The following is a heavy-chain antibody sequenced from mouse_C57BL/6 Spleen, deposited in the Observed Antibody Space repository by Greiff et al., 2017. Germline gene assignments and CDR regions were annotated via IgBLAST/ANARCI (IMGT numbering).Heavy chain of an antibody. CDR2: LSSGGSYT. CDR3: ARQGTTVVDY. CDR1: GFTFSSYG. D-gene: IGHD1-1*01. Sequence: EVMLVESGGDLVKPGGSLKLSCAASGFTFSSYGMSWVRQTPDKRLEWVATLSSGGSYTYYPDSVKGRFTISRDNAKNTLYLQMGSLKSEDTAMYYCARQGTTVVDYWGQGTTLTVSS. J-gene: IGHJ2*01. V-gene: IGHV5-6*02.